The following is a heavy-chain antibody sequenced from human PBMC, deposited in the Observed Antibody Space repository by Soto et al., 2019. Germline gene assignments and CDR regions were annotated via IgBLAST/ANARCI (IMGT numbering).Heavy chain of an antibody. CDR1: GGSISSYC. D-gene: IGHD3-16*01. J-gene: IGHJ4*02. Sequence: QVQLQESGPGLVKTSETLSLTCTVSGGSISSYCWSWVRQPPGKGLEWTGYICYTGSTNYNPSLKSRVTLSLDTSKNQFSLKFSSVIAADTAVYYCAGHNGAYGGVFDYWGQGTLVTVSS. V-gene: IGHV4-59*13. CDR2: ICYTGST. CDR3: AGHNGAYGGVFDY.